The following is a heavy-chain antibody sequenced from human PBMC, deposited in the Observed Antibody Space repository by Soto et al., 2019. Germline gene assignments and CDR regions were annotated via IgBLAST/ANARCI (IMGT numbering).Heavy chain of an antibody. CDR1: GFTFSSYG. V-gene: IGHV3-30*18. D-gene: IGHD6-13*01. CDR2: ISYAGDYQ. CDR3: AKSRGGSSWYEGDS. Sequence: QVQLVESGGGVVPPGRSLRLSCAASGFTFSSYGMHWVRQAPGKGLEWVAVISYAGDYQYYADSVKGRFTISRDNSNNMLYLQMNTLRPEDTAVYFCAKSRGGSSWYEGDSWGQGTLVTVSS. J-gene: IGHJ5*01.